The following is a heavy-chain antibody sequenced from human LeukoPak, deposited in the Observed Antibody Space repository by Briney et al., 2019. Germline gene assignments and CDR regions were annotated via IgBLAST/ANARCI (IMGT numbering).Heavy chain of an antibody. D-gene: IGHD3-22*01. Sequence: PSETLSLTCAVYGGSFSGYYWSWIRQPPGKGLEWIGEINHSGSTNYNPSLKSRVTISVDTSKNQFSLKLSSVTAADTAVYYCARHGLGYSMLFDYWGQGTLVTVSS. CDR2: INHSGST. J-gene: IGHJ4*02. V-gene: IGHV4-34*01. CDR3: ARHGLGYSMLFDY. CDR1: GGSFSGYY.